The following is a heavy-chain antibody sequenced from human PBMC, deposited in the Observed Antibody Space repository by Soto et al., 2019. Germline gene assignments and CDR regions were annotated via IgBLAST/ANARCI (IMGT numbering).Heavy chain of an antibody. CDR1: GDSMSSGAYY. J-gene: IGHJ4*02. Sequence: PSETLSLTCIVSGDSMSSGAYYWNWIRQHPGKSLEWIGYIYYSGNTYYNPSLKSRIVISVDTSKNQFSLNLGSVTAADTAIYYCASSYSGYLDNWGRGALVTVSS. CDR3: ASSYSGYLDN. V-gene: IGHV4-31*03. CDR2: IYYSGNT. D-gene: IGHD3-22*01.